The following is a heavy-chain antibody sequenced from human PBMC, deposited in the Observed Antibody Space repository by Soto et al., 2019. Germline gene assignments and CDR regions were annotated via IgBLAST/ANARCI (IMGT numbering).Heavy chain of an antibody. CDR1: GGSISSGGYY. CDR2: IYYSGST. CDR3: ASLAAWFGEAIGGDVAFDI. D-gene: IGHD3-10*01. Sequence: SETLSLTCTVSGGSISSGGYYWSWIRQHPGKGLEWIGYIYYSGSTYYNPSLKSRVTISVDTSKNQFSLKLSSVTAADTAVYYCASLAAWFGEAIGGDVAFDIWGQGTMVTVSS. J-gene: IGHJ3*02. V-gene: IGHV4-31*03.